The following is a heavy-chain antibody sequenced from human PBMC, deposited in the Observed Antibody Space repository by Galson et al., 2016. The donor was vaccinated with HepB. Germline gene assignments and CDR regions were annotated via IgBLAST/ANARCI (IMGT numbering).Heavy chain of an antibody. CDR2: IYSDGGTK. V-gene: IGHV3-33*01. D-gene: IGHD2-2*01. CDR1: GFLFNYFA. Sequence: SLRLSCATSGFLFNYFAMHWVRQAPGKGLEWVATIYSDGGTKYYADSVKGRFTISRDNSKNTLDLQMSSLKVEDTAVYYCARMYCSSSSCYFDSWGQGALVTVSS. CDR3: ARMYCSSSSCYFDS. J-gene: IGHJ4*02.